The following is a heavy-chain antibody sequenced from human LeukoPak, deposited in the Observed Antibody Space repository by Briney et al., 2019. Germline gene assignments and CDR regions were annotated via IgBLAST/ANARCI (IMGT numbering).Heavy chain of an antibody. J-gene: IGHJ4*02. CDR2: IIPIFGTA. CDR1: GGTFSSHA. V-gene: IGHV1-69*13. D-gene: IGHD2-2*01. Sequence: ASVKVSCKASGGTFSSHAISWVRQAPGQGLEWMGGIIPIFGTANYAQKFQGRVTITADESTSTAYMELSSLRSEDTAVYYCAKGLGYCSSTSCYATEGFDYWGQGTLVTVSS. CDR3: AKGLGYCSSTSCYATEGFDY.